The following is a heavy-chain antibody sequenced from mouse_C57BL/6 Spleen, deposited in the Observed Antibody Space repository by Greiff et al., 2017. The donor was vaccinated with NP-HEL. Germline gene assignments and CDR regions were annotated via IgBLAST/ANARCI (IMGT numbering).Heavy chain of an antibody. V-gene: IGHV1-22*01. Sequence: EVKLQQSGPELVKPGASVKMSCKASGYTFTDYNMHWVKQSHGKSLEWIGYINPNNGGTSYNQKFKGKATLTVNKSSSTAYMELRSLTSEDSAVYYCARTLYDGYTYWGQGTTLTVSS. CDR3: ARTLYDGYTY. CDR1: GYTFTDYN. CDR2: INPNNGGT. J-gene: IGHJ2*01. D-gene: IGHD2-3*01.